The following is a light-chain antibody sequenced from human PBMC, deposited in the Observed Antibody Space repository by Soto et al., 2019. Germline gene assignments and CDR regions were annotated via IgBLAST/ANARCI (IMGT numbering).Light chain of an antibody. Sequence: DIQMTQSPSTLSASVGDRVTITCRASQSISSRLAWYQQKPGKAPKVLVYDASNLESGVPSRFSGSGSGTEFTLTISSLQPDDFATYYCQQYNSYSVTFGQGTKVEIK. CDR1: QSISSR. CDR2: DAS. V-gene: IGKV1-5*01. J-gene: IGKJ1*01. CDR3: QQYNSYSVT.